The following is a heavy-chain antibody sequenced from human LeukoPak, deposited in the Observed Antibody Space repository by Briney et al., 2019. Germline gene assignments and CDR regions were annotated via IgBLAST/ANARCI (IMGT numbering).Heavy chain of an antibody. CDR3: TKEGATGSRYNFDY. V-gene: IGHV3-23*01. Sequence: GGSLRLSCAASGFTFSSYAMSWVRQAPGKGLEWVSAISGSGGSTYYADSVKGRFTISRDNSKNTVSLQMNSLRDDDTAVFYCTKEGATGSRYNFDYWGQGTLVTVSS. CDR2: ISGSGGST. J-gene: IGHJ4*02. D-gene: IGHD2-15*01. CDR1: GFTFSSYA.